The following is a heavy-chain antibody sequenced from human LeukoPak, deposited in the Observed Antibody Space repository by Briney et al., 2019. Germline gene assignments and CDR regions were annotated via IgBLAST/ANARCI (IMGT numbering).Heavy chain of an antibody. Sequence: GRSLRLSCAASGFTFSKYWMLWVSHASGKGLESVSRINTDGTVTTYADSVKGRFTVSRDSADNTMFLQMNSVRDEDTAVYYCATKQWLAPPPDSWGQGTPVTVSS. CDR3: ATKQWLAPPPDS. CDR2: INTDGTVT. CDR1: GFTFSKYW. V-gene: IGHV3-74*01. D-gene: IGHD6-19*01. J-gene: IGHJ4*02.